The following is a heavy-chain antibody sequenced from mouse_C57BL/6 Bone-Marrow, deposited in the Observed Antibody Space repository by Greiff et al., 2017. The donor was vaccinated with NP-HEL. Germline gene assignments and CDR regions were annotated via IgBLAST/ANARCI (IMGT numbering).Heavy chain of an antibody. CDR1: GFTFSDYY. V-gene: IGHV5-12*01. Sequence: EVMLVESGGGLVQPGGSLKLSCAASGFTFSDYYMYWVRQTPEKRLEWVAYISNGGGSTYYPDTVKGRFTISRDNAKNTLYLQMSRLKSEDTAMYYCARRESNFWYFDVWGTGTTVTVSS. D-gene: IGHD2-5*01. CDR2: ISNGGGST. J-gene: IGHJ1*03. CDR3: ARRESNFWYFDV.